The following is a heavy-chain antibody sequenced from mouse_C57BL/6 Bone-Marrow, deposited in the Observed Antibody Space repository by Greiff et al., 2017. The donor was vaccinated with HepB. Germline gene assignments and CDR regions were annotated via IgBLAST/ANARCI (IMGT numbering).Heavy chain of an antibody. Sequence: QVQLQQPGAELVKPGASVKLSCKASGYTFTSYWMQWVKQRPGQGLEWIGEIDPSDSYTNYNPKFKGKATLTVDTSSSTAYMQLSSLTSEDSAVYYCVVTTVVHFDSWGQGTTLTVSS. CDR2: IDPSDSYT. CDR1: GYTFTSYW. D-gene: IGHD1-1*01. J-gene: IGHJ2*01. CDR3: VVTTVVHFDS. V-gene: IGHV1-50*01.